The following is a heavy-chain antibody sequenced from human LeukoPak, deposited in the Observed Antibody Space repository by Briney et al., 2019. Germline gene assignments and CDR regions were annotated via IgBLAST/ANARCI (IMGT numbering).Heavy chain of an antibody. CDR1: GSSSNSYY. CDR3: ARGVDFLGGSPYFDF. J-gene: IGHJ4*02. Sequence: GASLKISCKGSGSSSNSYYIGWGRQIPGKGLEWRGSIYPGDPETRYSPSVEGKVAISLDRSITIACLQWSSLKASDTAMYYCARGVDFLGGSPYFDFWGQGSLVTVS. CDR2: IYPGDPET. D-gene: IGHD3-3*01. V-gene: IGHV5-51*01.